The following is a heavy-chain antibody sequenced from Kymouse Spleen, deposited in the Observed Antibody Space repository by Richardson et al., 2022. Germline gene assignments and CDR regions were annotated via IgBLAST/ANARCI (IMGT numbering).Heavy chain of an antibody. CDR3: ARDDYDSSGSNWFDP. CDR1: GFTFSSYW. J-gene: IGHJ5*02. D-gene: IGHD3-22*01. CDR2: IKQDGSEK. Sequence: EVQLVESGGGLVQPGGSLRLSCAASGFTFSSYWMSWVRQAPGKGLEWVANIKQDGSEKYYVDSVKGRFTISRDNAKNSLYLQMNSLRAEDTAVYYCARDDYDSSGSNWFDPWGQGTLVTVSS. V-gene: IGHV3-7*01.